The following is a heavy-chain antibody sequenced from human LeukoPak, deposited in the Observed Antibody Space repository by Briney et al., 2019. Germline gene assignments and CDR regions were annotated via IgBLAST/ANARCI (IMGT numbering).Heavy chain of an antibody. D-gene: IGHD4-17*01. V-gene: IGHV3-53*01. CDR3: VRGDYGDYTLFDY. Sequence: GGSLRLSCAASGXTVSSNYMSWVRQAPGKGREWVSVIYSGGSTYYADSVKGRFTISRDNSKNTLYLQMNSLRAEDTAVYYCVRGDYGDYTLFDYWGQGTLVTVSS. CDR1: GXTVSSNY. CDR2: IYSGGST. J-gene: IGHJ4*02.